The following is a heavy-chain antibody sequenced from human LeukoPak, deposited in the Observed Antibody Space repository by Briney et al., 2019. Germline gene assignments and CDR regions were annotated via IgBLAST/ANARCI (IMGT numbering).Heavy chain of an antibody. J-gene: IGHJ3*02. CDR1: GYTFTSYG. CDR3: ARDHRPRITVVRGGGDAFDI. D-gene: IGHD3-10*01. Sequence: ASVKVSCKASGYTFTSYGISWVRQAPGQGLEWMGWISAYNGNTNYAQKLQGRVTMTTDTSTSTAYMELRSLRSDDTAVYYCARDHRPRITVVRGGGDAFDIWGQGTMVTVSS. V-gene: IGHV1-18*01. CDR2: ISAYNGNT.